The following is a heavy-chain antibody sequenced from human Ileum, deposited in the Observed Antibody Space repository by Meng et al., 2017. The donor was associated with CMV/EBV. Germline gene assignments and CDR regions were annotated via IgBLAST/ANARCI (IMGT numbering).Heavy chain of an antibody. Sequence: VHPQEPGPGLVKPSETLSLTCSVSGGSMSGYYWGWIRQPAGKGLEWIGRIYVSVSTDYNPSLKSRATMSVDTSKKQFSLRLTSVTAADTAVYFCAREVDVDGAVPQKGGYYYDYWGQGILVTVSS. V-gene: IGHV4-4*07. CDR3: AREVDVDGAVPQKGGYYYDY. D-gene: IGHD3-3*01. CDR2: IYVSVST. J-gene: IGHJ4*02. CDR1: GGSMSGYY.